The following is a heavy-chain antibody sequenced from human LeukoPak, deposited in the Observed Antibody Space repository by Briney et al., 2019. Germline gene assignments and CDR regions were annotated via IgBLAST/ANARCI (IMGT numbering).Heavy chain of an antibody. Sequence: PGGSLRLSCAASGFTFSSYGMRWVRQAPGKGLEWVAVISYDGSNKYYADSVKGRFTISRDNSKNTLYLQMNSLRAEDTAVYYCAKDELRFLEWLLSRMDVWGQGTTVTVSS. CDR3: AKDELRFLEWLLSRMDV. D-gene: IGHD3-3*01. J-gene: IGHJ6*02. V-gene: IGHV3-30*18. CDR2: ISYDGSNK. CDR1: GFTFSSYG.